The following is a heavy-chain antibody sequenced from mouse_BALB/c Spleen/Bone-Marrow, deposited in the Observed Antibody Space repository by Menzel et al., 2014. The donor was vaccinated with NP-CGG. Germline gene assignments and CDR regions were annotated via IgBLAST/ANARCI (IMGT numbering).Heavy chain of an antibody. V-gene: IGHV14-3*02. J-gene: IGHJ4*01. CDR1: GFNIKDTY. CDR2: IDPANGYT. D-gene: IGHD1-2*01. CDR3: ARVTAATSYYAMDF. Sequence: EVQLQQSGAELVEPGASVKLSCTGSGFNIKDTYIHWMKQRPEQGLEWIGRIDPANGYTKYDPKFQAKATITADTFPNTSYLQLSSLAPEDSDVYYCARVTAATSYYAMDFWGQGTSVTVSS.